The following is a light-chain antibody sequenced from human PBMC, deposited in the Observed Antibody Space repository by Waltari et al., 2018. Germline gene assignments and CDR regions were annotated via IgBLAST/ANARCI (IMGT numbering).Light chain of an antibody. CDR2: KVS. CDR1: QRLVHSDGNTY. J-gene: IGKJ2*01. V-gene: IGKV2-30*02. Sequence: DVVMTQSPLSLPVTLGQPASIPCRSRQRLVHSDGNTYLHWFQQRPGHSPRRLIYKVSNRDSGVPDRFSGSGSGTDFTLKISRVEAEDVGVYYCMQGTHWPYTFGQGTKLEIK. CDR3: MQGTHWPYT.